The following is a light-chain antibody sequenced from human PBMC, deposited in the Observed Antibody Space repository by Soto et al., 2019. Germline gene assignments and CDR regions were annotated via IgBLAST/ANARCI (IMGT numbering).Light chain of an antibody. J-gene: IGKJ1*01. V-gene: IGKV3-20*01. CDR1: QSVPNSY. Sequence: EIVLTQSPGTLSLSPGERATLSCRASQSVPNSYLAWYQQKPGQAPRLLIYGASSRATCIPVRFSGSGSGTDFTPTISRLEPEDFAVYFCQRDGTSTTFGQGTKVEIK. CDR3: QRDGTSTT. CDR2: GAS.